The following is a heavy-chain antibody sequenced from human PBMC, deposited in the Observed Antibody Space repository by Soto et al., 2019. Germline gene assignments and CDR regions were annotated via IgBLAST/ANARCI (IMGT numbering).Heavy chain of an antibody. D-gene: IGHD6-6*01. Sequence: SETLSLTCTVSGGSISSYYWSWIRQPAGKGLEWIGRIYTSGSTNYNPSLKSRVTMSVDTSKNQFSLKLSSVTAADTAVYYCARDGSSSSFYYYGMDVWGQGTTVTVSS. CDR2: IYTSGST. J-gene: IGHJ6*02. CDR3: ARDGSSSSFYYYGMDV. V-gene: IGHV4-4*07. CDR1: GGSISSYY.